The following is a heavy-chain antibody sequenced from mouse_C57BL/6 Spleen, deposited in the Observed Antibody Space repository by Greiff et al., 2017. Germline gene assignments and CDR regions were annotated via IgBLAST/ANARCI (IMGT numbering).Heavy chain of an antibody. Sequence: VQLKESGAELVRPGASVKLSCTASGFNIKDYYMHWVKQRPEQGLEWIGRIDPEDGDTEYAPKFPGKATMAADTSSNTAYLQLSSLTSEDTAVYYCTTDYGKSLGAMDYWGQGTSVTVSS. V-gene: IGHV14-1*01. CDR2: IDPEDGDT. D-gene: IGHD2-1*01. CDR3: TTDYGKSLGAMDY. J-gene: IGHJ4*01. CDR1: GFNIKDYY.